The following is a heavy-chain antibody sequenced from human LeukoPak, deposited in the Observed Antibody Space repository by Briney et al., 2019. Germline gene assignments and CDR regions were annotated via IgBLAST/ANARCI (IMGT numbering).Heavy chain of an antibody. CDR3: ARGRVTTIANYYYYYIDV. CDR1: GDSVSSNSAA. D-gene: IGHD4-17*01. V-gene: IGHV6-1*01. J-gene: IGHJ6*03. Sequence: SQTLPLTCAISGDSVSSNSAAWTWIRQSPSRGLEWLGRTYYRFKWYNDYEVSVQSRITINPDTSKNQFSLQLNSVTPEDTAVYYCARGRVTTIANYYYYYIDVWGKGTTVTVSS. CDR2: TYYRFKWYN.